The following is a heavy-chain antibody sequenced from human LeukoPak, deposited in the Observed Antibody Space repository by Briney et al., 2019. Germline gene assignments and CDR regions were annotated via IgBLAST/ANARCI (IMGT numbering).Heavy chain of an antibody. V-gene: IGHV1-8*01. CDR1: GYTFTSYD. CDR3: ARGPIVVDHFDY. CDR2: MNPNSGNT. D-gene: IGHD3-22*01. J-gene: IGHJ4*02. Sequence: ASVKVSCKASGYTFTSYDINWVRQATGQGFEWMGWMNPNSGNTGYAQKFQGRVTMTRNTSISTAYMELSSLRSEDTAVYYCARGPIVVDHFDYWGQGTLVTVSS.